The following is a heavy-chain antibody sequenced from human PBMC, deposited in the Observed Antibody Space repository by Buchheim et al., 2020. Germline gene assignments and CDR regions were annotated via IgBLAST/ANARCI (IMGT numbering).Heavy chain of an antibody. CDR3: ARVCYDFWSGYFTNARYMDV. Sequence: EVQLVESGGGLVQPGGSLRLSCAASGFTFSSYWMSWVRQAPGKGLEWVANIKQDGSEKYYVDSVKGRFTISRDNAKNSLSLQMNSLRAEDTAVYYCARVCYDFWSGYFTNARYMDVWGKGTT. CDR2: IKQDGSEK. D-gene: IGHD3-3*01. J-gene: IGHJ6*03. CDR1: GFTFSSYW. V-gene: IGHV3-7*01.